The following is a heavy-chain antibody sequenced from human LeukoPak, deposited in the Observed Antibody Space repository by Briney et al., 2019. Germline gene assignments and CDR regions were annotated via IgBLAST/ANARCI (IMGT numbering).Heavy chain of an antibody. V-gene: IGHV3-21*01. CDR3: ARGALDMDV. CDR1: GFTFSSYS. J-gene: IGHJ6*03. Sequence: GGSLRLSCAASGFTFSSYSMKWVRQAPGKGVEWVSSISSSSSYIYYADSVKGRFTISRDNAKNSLYLQMNSLRAEDTAVYYCARGALDMDVWGKGTTVTVSS. CDR2: ISSSSSYI.